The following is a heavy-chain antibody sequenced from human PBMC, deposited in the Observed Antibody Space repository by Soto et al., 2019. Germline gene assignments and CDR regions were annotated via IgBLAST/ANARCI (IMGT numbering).Heavy chain of an antibody. V-gene: IGHV3-74*01. Sequence: EVQLEESGGGLVQPGGSLRLSCVASGFTFSSNWVHWVRQAPGKGLVWVARINSEGSSTTYADSVKGRFTISRDNAKNTLFLQMNSLRAEDTAVYYCARSLPYYSYYYYMAVWGKGTTVTVSS. J-gene: IGHJ6*03. CDR1: GFTFSSNW. CDR2: INSEGSST. CDR3: ARSLPYYSYYYYMAV.